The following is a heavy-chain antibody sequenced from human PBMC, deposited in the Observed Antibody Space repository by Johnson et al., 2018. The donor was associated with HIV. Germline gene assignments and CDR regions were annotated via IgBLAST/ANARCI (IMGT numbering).Heavy chain of an antibody. V-gene: IGHV3-30*18. CDR3: AKASDAFDI. CDR1: GFTFSGYG. J-gene: IGHJ3*02. Sequence: QVQLVESGGGVVQPGKSLRLSCAASGFTFSGYGMHWVRQAPGKGLEWVAIISYDGSKIYYADSVKGRFTISRDNSKNTLYLQMNSLRAEDTAVYYCAKASDAFDIWGQGTMVTVSS. CDR2: ISYDGSKI.